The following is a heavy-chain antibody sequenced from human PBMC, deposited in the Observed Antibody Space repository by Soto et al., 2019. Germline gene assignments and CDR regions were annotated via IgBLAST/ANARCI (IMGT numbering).Heavy chain of an antibody. Sequence: SETLSLTCTVSGYSISSGYYWGWIRQPPGKGLEWIGSIYHSGSTYYNPSLKSRVTISVDTSKNQFSLKLSSVTAAETAVYYCARSPWSGYYWFDPWGQGTLVTVSS. J-gene: IGHJ5*02. V-gene: IGHV4-38-2*02. CDR1: GYSISSGYY. D-gene: IGHD3-3*01. CDR2: IYHSGST. CDR3: ARSPWSGYYWFDP.